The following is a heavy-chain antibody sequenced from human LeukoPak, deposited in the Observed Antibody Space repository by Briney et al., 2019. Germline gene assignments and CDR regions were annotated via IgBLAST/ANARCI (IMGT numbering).Heavy chain of an antibody. J-gene: IGHJ4*02. CDR2: IYYSGST. D-gene: IGHD1-26*01. CDR1: GFTFSSYA. CDR3: AREIVGATTRFDY. V-gene: IGHV4-39*01. Sequence: GSLRLSCAASGFTFSSYAMSWIRQPPGKGLEWIGSIYYSGSTYYNPSLKSRVTISVDTSKNQFSLKLSSVTAADTAVYYCAREIVGATTRFDYWGQGTLVTVSS.